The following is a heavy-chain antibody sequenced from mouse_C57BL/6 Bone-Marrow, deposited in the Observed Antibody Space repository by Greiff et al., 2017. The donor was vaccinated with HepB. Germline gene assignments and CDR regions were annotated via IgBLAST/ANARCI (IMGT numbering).Heavy chain of an antibody. CDR1: GYTFTSYG. CDR2: IYPRSGNT. J-gene: IGHJ3*01. V-gene: IGHV1-81*01. Sequence: VKLQESGAELARPGASVKLSCKASGYTFTSYGISWVKQRTGQGLEWIGEIYPRSGNTYYNEKFKGKATLTADKSSSTAYMELRSLPSEDSAVYFCAREYYGSSLFAYWGQGTLVTVSA. CDR3: AREYYGSSLFAY. D-gene: IGHD1-1*01.